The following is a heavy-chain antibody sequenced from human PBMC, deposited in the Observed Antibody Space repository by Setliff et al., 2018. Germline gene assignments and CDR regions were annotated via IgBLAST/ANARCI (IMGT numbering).Heavy chain of an antibody. CDR3: ARDKLRFLENWFDP. D-gene: IGHD3-3*01. Sequence: PSETLSLTCTVSGGSISSSSYYWGWIRQPAGKGLEWIGHIYTSGSTNYNPSLKSRVTISVDTSKKQLSLKLSSVTAADTAVYYCARDKLRFLENWFDPWGQGTLVTVSS. CDR1: GGSISSSSYY. J-gene: IGHJ5*02. CDR2: IYTSGST. V-gene: IGHV4-61*09.